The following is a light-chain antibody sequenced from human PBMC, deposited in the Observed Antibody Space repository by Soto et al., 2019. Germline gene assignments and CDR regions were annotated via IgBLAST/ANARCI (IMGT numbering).Light chain of an antibody. CDR3: LQHNAYPWT. J-gene: IGKJ1*01. CDR2: VAY. V-gene: IGKV1-17*01. CDR1: QAIGIN. Sequence: DIQMTQSPSSLSASVGDSVTMTCRASQAIGINLGWFQQKPGKAPKRLIYVAYSLQSGVPSRFSDSGSGTEFTLTISSLLPEDFASYFGLQHNAYPWTFGQGTKVEV.